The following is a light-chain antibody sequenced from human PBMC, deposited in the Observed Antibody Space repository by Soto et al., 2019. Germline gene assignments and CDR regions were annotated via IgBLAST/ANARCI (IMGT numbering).Light chain of an antibody. CDR1: QSVSSSY. CDR3: QQYGSSIFT. J-gene: IGKJ3*01. CDR2: DAS. Sequence: EIVLTQSPATLSLSPGERATLSCRASQSVSSSYLAWYQQKTGQSPRLLIYDASTRATGIPDRFSGSGSGTDFTLTISRLEPEDFAVYYCQQYGSSIFTFGPGTKVDIK. V-gene: IGKV3-20*01.